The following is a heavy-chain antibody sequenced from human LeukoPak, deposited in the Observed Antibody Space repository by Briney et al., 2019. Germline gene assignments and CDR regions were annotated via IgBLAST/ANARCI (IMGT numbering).Heavy chain of an antibody. D-gene: IGHD6-6*01. CDR1: GFTFSSYA. Sequence: HPGGSLRLSCAASGFTFSSYAMSWVRQAPGKGLEWVSAISSSGGTTYDADSVKGRFTISRDNSKNTLYLQMNSLRAEDTAVYYCAKDGMYSSSSSYYFDYWGQGTLVTVSS. V-gene: IGHV3-23*01. CDR2: ISSSGGTT. J-gene: IGHJ4*02. CDR3: AKDGMYSSSSSYYFDY.